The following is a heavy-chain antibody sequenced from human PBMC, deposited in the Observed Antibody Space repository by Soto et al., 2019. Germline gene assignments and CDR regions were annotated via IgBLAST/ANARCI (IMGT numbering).Heavy chain of an antibody. D-gene: IGHD1-1*01. CDR3: ARGKGMEENYYYYGMDI. CDR1: GYTFSTYA. V-gene: IGHV1-3*01. J-gene: IGHJ6*02. Sequence: ASVKVSCKASGYTFSTYAIHWVRQAPGQSLEWMGWLNGGTGQTRYSQRFQDRVTITRDTSASTAYMEVSSLRPEDTAVYYCARGKGMEENYYYYGMDIWGQGTTITVSS. CDR2: LNGGTGQT.